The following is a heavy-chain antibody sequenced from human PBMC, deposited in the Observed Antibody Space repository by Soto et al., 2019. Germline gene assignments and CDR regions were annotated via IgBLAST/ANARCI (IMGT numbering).Heavy chain of an antibody. CDR3: ARAKTYFDF. CDR1: GGSISSSSYY. J-gene: IGHJ4*02. V-gene: IGHV4-39*01. Sequence: SETLSLTCTVSGGSISSSSYYWGWIRQPPGKGLEWIGSIYYSGSTYYNPSLKSRVTISVDTSKNQFSLKLSSVTAADTAVYYCARAKTYFDFWGQGTLVTVSS. CDR2: IYYSGST.